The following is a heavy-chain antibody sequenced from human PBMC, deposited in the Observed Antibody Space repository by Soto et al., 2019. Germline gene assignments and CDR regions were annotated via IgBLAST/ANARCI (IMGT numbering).Heavy chain of an antibody. CDR3: ARGREIFGAVTPFEY. Sequence: PSETLSLTCAVYGAPFSGYYWTWIRQPPGKGLEWIGEINPTGSTKYNPSLKSRVTISLYTSKNQFSLSLRSVTAADTAVYYCARGREIFGAVTPFEYWGQGTQVTVSS. CDR2: INPTGST. D-gene: IGHD3-3*01. J-gene: IGHJ4*02. CDR1: GAPFSGYY. V-gene: IGHV4-34*01.